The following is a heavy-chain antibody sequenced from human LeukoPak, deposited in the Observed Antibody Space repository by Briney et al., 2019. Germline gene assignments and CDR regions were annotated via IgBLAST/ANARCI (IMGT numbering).Heavy chain of an antibody. CDR1: GFTFSSYG. CDR3: AKSPDIVVVPAAAEYFQH. Sequence: GGSLRLSCAASGFTFSSYGMHWVRQAPGKGLEWVAFIRYDGSNKYYADSVKGRFTISRDNSKNTLYLQMNSLRAEDTAVYYCAKSPDIVVVPAAAEYFQHWGQGTLVTVSS. V-gene: IGHV3-30*02. J-gene: IGHJ1*01. D-gene: IGHD2-2*01. CDR2: IRYDGSNK.